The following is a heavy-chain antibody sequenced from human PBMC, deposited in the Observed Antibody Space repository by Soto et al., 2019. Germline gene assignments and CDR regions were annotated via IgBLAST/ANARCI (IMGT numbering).Heavy chain of an antibody. CDR1: GDSISSSNYY. J-gene: IGHJ4*02. D-gene: IGHD2-15*01. CDR3: APPTQGGTLLNTLFH. CDR2: IYYSGST. Sequence: SETLSLTCTVSGDSISSSNYYWGWIRQPPGKGLEWIGSIYYSGSTYYNPSLKSRVTISVDTSKNQFSLKLSSVTAADTAVYYCAPPTQGGTLLNTLFHWGQGNLVTVSS. V-gene: IGHV4-39*01.